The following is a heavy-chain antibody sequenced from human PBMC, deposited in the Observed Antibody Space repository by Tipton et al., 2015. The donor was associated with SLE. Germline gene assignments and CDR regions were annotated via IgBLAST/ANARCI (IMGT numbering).Heavy chain of an antibody. V-gene: IGHV3-15*01. CDR2: IKSKTDGGTT. CDR3: TTDYSAVYYYDRGH. D-gene: IGHD3-22*01. CDR1: GFTFSNAW. Sequence: SLRLSCAASGFTFSNAWMSWVRQAPGKGVEWVGRIKSKTDGGTTDYAAPVKGRFTISRDDSKNTLYLQMNSLKTEDTAVYYCTTDYSAVYYYDRGHWGQGTLVTVSS. J-gene: IGHJ4*02.